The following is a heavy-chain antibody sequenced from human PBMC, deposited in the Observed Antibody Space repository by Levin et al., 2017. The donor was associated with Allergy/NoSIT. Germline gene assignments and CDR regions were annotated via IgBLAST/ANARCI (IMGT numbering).Heavy chain of an antibody. CDR1: GFTFSSYA. CDR3: ARDRGDDILTGYHGQPDACDI. D-gene: IGHD3-9*01. V-gene: IGHV3-30*04. CDR2: ISYDGSNK. Sequence: GESLKISCAASGFTFSSYAMHWVRPAPGKGLEWVAVISYDGSNKYYADSVKGRFTISRDNSKNTLYLQMNSLRAEDTAVYYCARDRGDDILTGYHGQPDACDIWGQGTMVTVSS. J-gene: IGHJ3*02.